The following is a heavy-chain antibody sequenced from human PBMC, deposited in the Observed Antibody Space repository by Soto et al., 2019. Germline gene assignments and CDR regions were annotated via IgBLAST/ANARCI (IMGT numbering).Heavy chain of an antibody. J-gene: IGHJ5*02. CDR3: ATNPRSSAWYKWFDP. V-gene: IGHV4-39*07. CDR1: GGSIISSSYY. CDR2: IHYSGST. Sequence: SETLSLTCTVSGGSIISSSYYWGWIRQPPGKGLEWIGNIHYSGSTYYNPSLKSRVTISMDTSRNQFSLKLNSVTAADTAVYYCATNPRSSAWYKWFDPWGQGTLVTVSS. D-gene: IGHD6-19*01.